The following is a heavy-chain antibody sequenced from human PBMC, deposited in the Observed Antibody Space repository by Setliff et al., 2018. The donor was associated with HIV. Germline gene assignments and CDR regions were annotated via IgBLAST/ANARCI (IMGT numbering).Heavy chain of an antibody. Sequence: SETLSLTCAVSGYSISTNEWWGWTRQPPGKGLAWIGYISNSRKIYYDPSLNSRVTLSADTSKNQLSLKLTSVTAEDTGVYYCARTVPHSAAQDAFDIWGQGTVVTVSS. CDR1: GYSISTNEW. D-gene: IGHD4-4*01. CDR3: ARTVPHSAAQDAFDI. J-gene: IGHJ3*02. CDR2: ISNSRKI. V-gene: IGHV4-28*05.